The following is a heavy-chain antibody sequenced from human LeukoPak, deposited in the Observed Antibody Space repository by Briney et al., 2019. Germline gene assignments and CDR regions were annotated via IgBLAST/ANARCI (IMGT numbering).Heavy chain of an antibody. Sequence: GGSLRLSCAASGFTVSSNYMSWVRQAPGKGLEWVSGITVSGVSTYYADSVKGRFTISRDNSKNTLYLQMNSLRAEDTAVYYCAKNGENWGQGTLVTVSS. CDR3: AKNGEN. J-gene: IGHJ4*02. CDR2: ITVSGVST. D-gene: IGHD3-10*01. CDR1: GFTVSSNY. V-gene: IGHV3-66*02.